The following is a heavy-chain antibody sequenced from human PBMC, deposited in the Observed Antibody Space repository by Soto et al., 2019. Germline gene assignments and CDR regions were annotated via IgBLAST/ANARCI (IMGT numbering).Heavy chain of an antibody. V-gene: IGHV3-11*01. CDR3: AREVGAIRAANH. J-gene: IGHJ5*02. CDR2: ISSSGSTI. D-gene: IGHD1-26*01. CDR1: GFTFSDYY. Sequence: QVQLVESGGGLVKPGGSLRLSCAASGFTFSDYYMSWIRQAPGKGPEWVSYISSSGSTIYYADSVKGRFTISSDNAKNSLYLQLNSLRDEDTAVYYCAREVGAIRAANHWGQGTLVPVSS.